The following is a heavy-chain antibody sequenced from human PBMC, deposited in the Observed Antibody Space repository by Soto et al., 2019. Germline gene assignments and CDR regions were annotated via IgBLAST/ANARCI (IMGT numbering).Heavy chain of an antibody. Sequence: PGGSLRLSCAASGFTFSSYGMHWVRQAPGKGLEWVAVIYYDGSNKYYADSVKGRFTISRDNSKNTLYLQMNSLRAEDTAVSYSARSQYSSSWYPFDYWGQGTLVTVSS. V-gene: IGHV3-33*01. CDR1: GFTFSSYG. CDR2: IYYDGSNK. CDR3: ARSQYSSSWYPFDY. J-gene: IGHJ4*02. D-gene: IGHD6-13*01.